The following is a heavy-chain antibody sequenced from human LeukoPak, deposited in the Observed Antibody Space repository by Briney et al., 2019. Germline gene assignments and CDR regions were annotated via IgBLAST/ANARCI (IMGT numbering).Heavy chain of an antibody. CDR2: ISGSSGTT. V-gene: IGHV3-23*01. Sequence: PGGSLRLSCAASGFTFSSYVMSWVRQAPGKGLEWVSSISGSSGTTNYADSVKGRFTISRDNSKNTLYLQMNSLRAEDTAVYYCARDGVRSGYHEGPDYWGQGTLVTVSS. CDR3: ARDGVRSGYHEGPDY. D-gene: IGHD3-22*01. CDR1: GFTFSSYV. J-gene: IGHJ4*02.